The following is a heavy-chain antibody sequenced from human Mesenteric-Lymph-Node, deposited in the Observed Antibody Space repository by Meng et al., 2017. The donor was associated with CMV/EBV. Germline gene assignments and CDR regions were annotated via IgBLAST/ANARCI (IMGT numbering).Heavy chain of an antibody. V-gene: IGHV3-30*04. CDR2: ISYDGSNK. D-gene: IGHD6-13*01. Sequence: GESLKISCAASGFTFSSYAMHWVRQAPGKGLEWVAVISYDGSNKYYADSVKGRFTISRDNSKNTLYLQMNSLRPADTAVYYCAKEGGSHSSWYFDYWGQGTVVTVSS. J-gene: IGHJ4*02. CDR3: AKEGGSHSSWYFDY. CDR1: GFTFSSYA.